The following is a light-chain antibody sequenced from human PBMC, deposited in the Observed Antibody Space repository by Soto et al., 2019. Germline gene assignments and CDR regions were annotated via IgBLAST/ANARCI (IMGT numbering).Light chain of an antibody. J-gene: IGKJ1*01. Sequence: AIRMTQSPSSFSASTGDRVTITCRASQGISSYLAWYQQKPGKAPKLLIYAASTLQSGVPLRFSGSGSGTDFTLTISCLQSEDFATYYCQQYYSYPQTFGQGTKVEIK. V-gene: IGKV1-8*01. CDR3: QQYYSYPQT. CDR1: QGISSY. CDR2: AAS.